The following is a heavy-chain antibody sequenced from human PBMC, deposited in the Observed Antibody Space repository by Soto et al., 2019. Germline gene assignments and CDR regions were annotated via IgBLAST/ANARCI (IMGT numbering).Heavy chain of an antibody. J-gene: IGHJ3*02. D-gene: IGHD2-21*01. CDR3: AHAYGGTSWPNDAFDI. CDR2: IYWADDQ. V-gene: IGHV2-5*02. Sequence: QITLKESGPTLVKPTQTLTLTCTVSGFSLSGDGVGVGWIRQPPGKALEWLALIYWADDQRYSPSLKTRLTITKDTSKNQVVLTMTNMDPVDTATYYCAHAYGGTSWPNDAFDIWGQGTVVTVSS. CDR1: GFSLSGDGVG.